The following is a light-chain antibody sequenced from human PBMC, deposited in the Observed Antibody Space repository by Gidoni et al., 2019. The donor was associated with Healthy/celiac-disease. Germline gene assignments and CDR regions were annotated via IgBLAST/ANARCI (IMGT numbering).Light chain of an antibody. V-gene: IGLV2-11*01. Sequence: QSALTQPRSVSGSPGQSVTIPCTGTSSDVGGYNYVPWYQQRPGKAPKRMIYDVSKRPSGVPDRFSGSKSGNAASLTISGLQAEDEAEYYCCSYAGSYTLYVFGTGTKVTVL. J-gene: IGLJ1*01. CDR2: DVS. CDR1: SSDVGGYNY. CDR3: CSYAGSYTLYV.